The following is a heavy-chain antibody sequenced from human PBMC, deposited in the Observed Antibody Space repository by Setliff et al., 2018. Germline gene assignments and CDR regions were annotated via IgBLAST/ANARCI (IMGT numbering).Heavy chain of an antibody. D-gene: IGHD1-26*01. J-gene: IGHJ6*02. CDR3: ARERRGDSGSYYNNYYYGMDV. CDR1: GYTFTSYA. CDR2: INAGNGNT. V-gene: IGHV1-3*01. Sequence: ASVKVSCKASGYTFTSYAMHWVRQAPGQRLEWMGWINAGNGNTKYSQKFQGRVTITRDTSASTAYMELSSLRSEDTAVYYCARERRGDSGSYYNNYYYGMDVWGQGTTVTVSS.